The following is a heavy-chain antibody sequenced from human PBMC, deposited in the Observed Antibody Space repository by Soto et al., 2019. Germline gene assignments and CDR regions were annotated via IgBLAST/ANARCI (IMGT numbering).Heavy chain of an antibody. V-gene: IGHV1-69*12. CDR2: IIPIFGTA. D-gene: IGHD2-21*02. CDR1: GGTFSSYA. CDR3: ARTAYCGGDCYSPHFDY. J-gene: IGHJ4*02. Sequence: QVQLVQSGAEVKKPGSSVKVSCKASGGTFSSYAISWVRQAPGQGLEWMGGIIPIFGTANYAQKFQGRVTIPADESTSTAYMELSSLRSEDTAVYYCARTAYCGGDCYSPHFDYWGQGTLVTVSS.